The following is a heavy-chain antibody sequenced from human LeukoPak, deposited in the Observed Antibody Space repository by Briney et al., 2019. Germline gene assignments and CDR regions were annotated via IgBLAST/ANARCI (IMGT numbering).Heavy chain of an antibody. V-gene: IGHV5-51*01. CDR3: ATRDFGSDAFDI. J-gene: IGHJ3*02. CDR1: RYSFTTFW. D-gene: IGHD3-16*01. CDR2: IYPGDSDT. Sequence: GESLKISCQGSRYSFTTFWFGWVRQMPGKGLEWMGIIYPGDSDTIYSPSFQGQVTISADKSISTAYLQWSSLKASDTAMYYCATRDFGSDAFDIWGQGTMVTVSS.